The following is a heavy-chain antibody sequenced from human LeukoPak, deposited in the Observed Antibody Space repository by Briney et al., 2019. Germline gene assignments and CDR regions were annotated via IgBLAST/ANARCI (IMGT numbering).Heavy chain of an antibody. CDR3: ARSAGTWFDP. CDR2: ISGSGGST. CDR1: GFXFSSYA. D-gene: IGHD1-1*01. J-gene: IGHJ5*02. V-gene: IGHV3-23*01. Sequence: GGSLRLSCAASGFXFSSYAMSWVRQAPGKGLEWVSAISGSGGSTYYADSVKGRFTISRDNAKNSLYLQMNSLRVEDTAVYYCARSAGTWFDPWGQGTVDTVSS.